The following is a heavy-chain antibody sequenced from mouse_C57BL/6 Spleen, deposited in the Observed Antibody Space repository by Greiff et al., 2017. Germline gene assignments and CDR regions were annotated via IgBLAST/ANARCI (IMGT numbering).Heavy chain of an antibody. CDR2: ISSGSSTI. V-gene: IGHV5-17*01. D-gene: IGHD1-1*01. J-gene: IGHJ4*01. CDR3: AWRGSSTYYAMDY. Sequence: EVMLVESGGGLVKPGGSLKLSCAASGFTFSDYGMHWVRQAPEKGLEWVAYISSGSSTIYYADTVKGRFTISRDNAKNTLFMQMTSLRAEDTAMYYCAWRGSSTYYAMDYWGQGTSVTVSS. CDR1: GFTFSDYG.